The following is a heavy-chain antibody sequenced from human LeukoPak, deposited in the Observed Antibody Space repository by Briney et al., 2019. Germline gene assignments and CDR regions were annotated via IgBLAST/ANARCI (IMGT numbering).Heavy chain of an antibody. D-gene: IGHD2-2*01. CDR1: GGSISSYY. V-gene: IGHV4-4*07. Sequence: PSETLSLTCTVSGGSISSYYWSWIRQPAGKGLEWIGRIYTSGSTNYNPSLKSRVTMSVDTSENQFSLKLSSVTAADTAVYYCARDLKYCSSTSCYSFDPWGQGTLVTVSS. CDR3: ARDLKYCSSTSCYSFDP. CDR2: IYTSGST. J-gene: IGHJ5*02.